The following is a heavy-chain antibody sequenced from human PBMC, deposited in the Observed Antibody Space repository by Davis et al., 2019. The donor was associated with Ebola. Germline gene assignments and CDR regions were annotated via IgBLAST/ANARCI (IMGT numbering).Heavy chain of an antibody. D-gene: IGHD3-3*01. J-gene: IGHJ4*02. V-gene: IGHV1-3*01. CDR3: ARSKYYDFWSGYPPFDY. CDR2: INAGNGNT. Sequence: AASVKVSCKASGGTFSSYAISWVRQAPGQGLEWMGWINAGNGNTKYSQKFQGRVTITRDTSASTAYMELSSLRSEDTAVYYCARSKYYDFWSGYPPFDYWGQGTLVTVSS. CDR1: GGTFSSYA.